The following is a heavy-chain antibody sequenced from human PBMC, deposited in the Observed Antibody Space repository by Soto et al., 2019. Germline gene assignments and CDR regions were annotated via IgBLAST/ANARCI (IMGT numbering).Heavy chain of an antibody. CDR2: IHPSDSDT. J-gene: IGHJ3*02. CDR1: VYSFTSQW. V-gene: IGHV5-51*01. D-gene: IGHD4-17*01. CDR3: ARRTVTTYAFDI. Sequence: GESLKISCKGSVYSFTSQWIGWVRQMPGKGPELMGIIHPSDSDTRYSPSFEGQVTISVDKSISTAYLQWSSLEASDTAMYYCARRTVTTYAFDIWGQGTMVTVSS.